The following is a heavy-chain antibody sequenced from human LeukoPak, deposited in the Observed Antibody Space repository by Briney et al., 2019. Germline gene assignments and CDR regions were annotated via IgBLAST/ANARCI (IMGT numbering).Heavy chain of an antibody. CDR1: GGSISSYY. CDR3: ARHGGVVRGEGRDAFDI. J-gene: IGHJ3*02. V-gene: IGHV4-59*08. CDR2: IYYSGST. D-gene: IGHD3-10*01. Sequence: SETLSLTCTVSGGSISSYYWSWIRQPPGEGLEWIGYIYYSGSTNYNPSLKSRVTISFDTSKNQFSLRLSSVTAADTAVYYCARHGGVVRGEGRDAFDIWGQGTMVTVSS.